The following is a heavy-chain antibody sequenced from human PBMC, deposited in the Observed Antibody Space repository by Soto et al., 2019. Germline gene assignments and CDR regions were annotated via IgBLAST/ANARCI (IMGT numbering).Heavy chain of an antibody. CDR2: IYYSVST. CDR3: ARDHVGSYYDSSGYYY. Sequence: SKTLSLTCTVAVGSVSSGSYYWSWIRQPPGKGLEWIGYIYYSVSTNYNPSLKSRVTISVDTSKNQFSLKLSSVTAADTAVYYCARDHVGSYYDSSGYYYWGQGTLVTASS. J-gene: IGHJ4*02. D-gene: IGHD3-22*01. V-gene: IGHV4-61*01. CDR1: VGSVSSGSYY.